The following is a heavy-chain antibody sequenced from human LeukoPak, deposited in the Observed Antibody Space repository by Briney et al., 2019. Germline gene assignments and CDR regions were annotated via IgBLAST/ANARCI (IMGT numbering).Heavy chain of an antibody. CDR1: GFTFSSYG. J-gene: IGHJ4*02. CDR3: AKDPAPRLGEFSYHALVDY. V-gene: IGHV3-30*18. Sequence: GRSLRLSCVASGFTFSSYGMHWVRQAPGKGLEWVAFISYDGSNENIADSVKGRFIISRDNSKNTLYLQMNSLRAEDTAVYYCAKDPAPRLGEFSYHALVDYWGQGTLVTVSS. CDR2: ISYDGSNE. D-gene: IGHD3-16*02.